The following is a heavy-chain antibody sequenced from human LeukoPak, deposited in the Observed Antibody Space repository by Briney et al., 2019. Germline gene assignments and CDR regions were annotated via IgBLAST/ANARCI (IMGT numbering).Heavy chain of an antibody. CDR2: ISSSSSYR. CDR3: ASGITMVRGPTHFDY. Sequence: GGSLRLSCAASGFTFSSYSMNWVRQAPGKGLEWVSPISSSSSYRYYADSVKGRFTISRDNAKNSLYLQMNSLRAEDTAVYYCASGITMVRGPTHFDYWGQGTLVTVSS. CDR1: GFTFSSYS. J-gene: IGHJ4*02. V-gene: IGHV3-21*01. D-gene: IGHD3-10*01.